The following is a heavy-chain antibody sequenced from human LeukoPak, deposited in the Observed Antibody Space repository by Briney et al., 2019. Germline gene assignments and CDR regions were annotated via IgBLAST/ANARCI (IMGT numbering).Heavy chain of an antibody. V-gene: IGHV4-39*01. Sequence: PSETLSLTCTVSGGSISSSSYYWGWIRQPPGKGLEWIGSIYYSGSTYYNPSLKSRVTISVDTSKNQFSLKLSSVTAADTAVYYCARHLAVAGPAGDYWGQGTLVTVSS. CDR2: IYYSGST. CDR1: GGSISSSSYY. J-gene: IGHJ4*02. CDR3: ARHLAVAGPAGDY. D-gene: IGHD6-19*01.